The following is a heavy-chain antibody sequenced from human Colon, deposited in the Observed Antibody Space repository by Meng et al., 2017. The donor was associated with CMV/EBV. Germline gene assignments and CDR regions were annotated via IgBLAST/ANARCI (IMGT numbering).Heavy chain of an antibody. J-gene: IGHJ4*02. CDR1: GFSLSTRGVG. Sequence: QITLQESGPTLVKPTQNFTLTCTFSGFSLSTRGVGVGWVRPPPGKALEWLTVIYWDDDKRYSLSLKSRLTITKDTSKNQVVLTLTNMDPVDTATYYCAHRRSRGYSFDYWGPGTMVTVS. D-gene: IGHD5-12*01. V-gene: IGHV2-5*02. CDR2: IYWDDDK. CDR3: AHRRSRGYSFDY.